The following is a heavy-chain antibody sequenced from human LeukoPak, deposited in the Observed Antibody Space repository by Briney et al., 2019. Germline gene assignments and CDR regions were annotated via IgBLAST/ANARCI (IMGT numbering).Heavy chain of an antibody. Sequence: GGSLRLSCAASGFTVSSNYMGWVRQAPGKGLEWVSVIYSGGSTYYPDSVKGRFTVSRDNSQNTLYLQMDSLRDEDTAVYYCARLHDRSGYGAFDIWGQGTMVTVSS. CDR1: GFTVSSNY. D-gene: IGHD3-22*01. J-gene: IGHJ3*02. CDR2: IYSGGST. CDR3: ARLHDRSGYGAFDI. V-gene: IGHV3-66*02.